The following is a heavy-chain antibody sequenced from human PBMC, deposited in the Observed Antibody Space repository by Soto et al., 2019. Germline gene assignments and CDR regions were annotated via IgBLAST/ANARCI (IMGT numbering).Heavy chain of an antibody. CDR1: GGTFSSYA. Sequence: QVQLVQSGAEVKKPGSSVKVSCKASGGTFSSYAISWVRQAPGQGLEWMGGIIPIFGTANYAQKFQGRVTITADESTSTDYMELSSLGSEDTAVYYCARGDTAMALVNYYYYGMDVWGQGTTVTVSS. CDR2: IIPIFGTA. CDR3: ARGDTAMALVNYYYYGMDV. J-gene: IGHJ6*02. V-gene: IGHV1-69*12. D-gene: IGHD5-18*01.